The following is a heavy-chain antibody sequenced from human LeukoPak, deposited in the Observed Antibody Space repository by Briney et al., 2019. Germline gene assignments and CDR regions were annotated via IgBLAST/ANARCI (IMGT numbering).Heavy chain of an antibody. Sequence: PSETLSLTCTVSGGSLSSGSYYWSWIRQPAGKGLEWLGRIYTSGSTNYNPSLKSRVTISVDTSKNQFSLKLSSVTAADTAVYYCARDMITFGGVIGFFDYWGQGTLVTVSS. J-gene: IGHJ4*02. V-gene: IGHV4-61*02. CDR3: ARDMITFGGVIGFFDY. CDR1: GGSLSSGSYY. CDR2: IYTSGST. D-gene: IGHD3-16*02.